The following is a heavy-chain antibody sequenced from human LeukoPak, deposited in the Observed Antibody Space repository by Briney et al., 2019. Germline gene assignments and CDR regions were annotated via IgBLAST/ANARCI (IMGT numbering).Heavy chain of an antibody. J-gene: IGHJ4*02. Sequence: PGGSLRLSCEASGFIFSNYGMHWVRQVPGKGLEWLALIWYEGQTKFYADSVKGRFTISRDNSGTTLFLHMTNLRVEDTAVYYCAREWGRIAVAGGPGYWGQGALVTVSS. D-gene: IGHD6-19*01. CDR2: IWYEGQTK. CDR1: GFIFSNYG. V-gene: IGHV3-33*01. CDR3: AREWGRIAVAGGPGY.